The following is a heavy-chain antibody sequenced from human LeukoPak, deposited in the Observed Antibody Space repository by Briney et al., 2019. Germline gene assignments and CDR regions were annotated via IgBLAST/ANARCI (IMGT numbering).Heavy chain of an antibody. D-gene: IGHD2-2*01. Sequence: SETLSLTCTVSGGSDSSGGHYWSWIRQPPGKGLEWIGNVYYSGSTNYNPSLKSRVTISVDTSKNQFSLKLSSVTAADTAVYYCARGVRYCSSTICFRHYFDQWGQGTLVTVSS. V-gene: IGHV4-61*08. CDR2: VYYSGST. CDR3: ARGVRYCSSTICFRHYFDQ. J-gene: IGHJ4*02. CDR1: GGSDSSGGHY.